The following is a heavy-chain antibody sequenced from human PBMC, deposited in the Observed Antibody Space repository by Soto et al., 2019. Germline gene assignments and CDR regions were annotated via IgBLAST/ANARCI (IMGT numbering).Heavy chain of an antibody. CDR1: GGSFSGYY. CDR3: ARGRDYGDLD. V-gene: IGHV4-34*01. CDR2: INHSGST. J-gene: IGHJ4*02. Sequence: SETLSLTCAVYGGSFSGYYWSWIRQPPGKGLEWIGEINHSGSTNYNPSLKSRVTISVDTSKNQFSLKLSSVTAADTAVYYGARGRDYGDLDWGQGTLVTVSS. D-gene: IGHD4-17*01.